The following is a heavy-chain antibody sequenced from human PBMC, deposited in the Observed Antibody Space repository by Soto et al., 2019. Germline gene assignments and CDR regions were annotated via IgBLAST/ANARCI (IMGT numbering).Heavy chain of an antibody. D-gene: IGHD4-17*01. CDR3: ARNRDYAFDY. CDR1: GFMFSNYW. CDR2: IKQDGSDK. V-gene: IGHV3-7*01. J-gene: IGHJ4*02. Sequence: GGSLRLSCAASGFMFSNYWMSWVRQAPGKGLEWVAIIKQDGSDKYYVDSVKGRFTISRDNAKNSLYLQMNSLRIEDAAVYYCARNRDYAFDYWGRGALVTVSS.